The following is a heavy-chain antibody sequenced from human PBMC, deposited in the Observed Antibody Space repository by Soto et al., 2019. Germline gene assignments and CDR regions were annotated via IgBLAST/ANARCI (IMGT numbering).Heavy chain of an antibody. D-gene: IGHD3-10*01. Sequence: PSETLSLTCTVSGGSISSYYWSWIRQPPGKGLEWIGYIYYSGSTNYNPSLKSRVTISVDTSKNQFSLKLSSVTAADTAVYYCARVRNTGRVRGVAYFDYWGQGTLVTVSS. CDR2: IYYSGST. CDR3: ARVRNTGRVRGVAYFDY. CDR1: GGSISSYY. J-gene: IGHJ4*02. V-gene: IGHV4-59*01.